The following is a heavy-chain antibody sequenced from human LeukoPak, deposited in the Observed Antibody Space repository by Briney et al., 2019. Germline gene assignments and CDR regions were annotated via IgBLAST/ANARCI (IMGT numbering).Heavy chain of an antibody. D-gene: IGHD3-16*01. CDR3: VKDTGGPSYYYYYGMDV. J-gene: IGHJ6*02. CDR1: GFNFDDFA. Sequence: GGSLRLSCAASGFNFDDFAMHWVRQAPGKGLQWVAGINWNSDFIGYADSVRGRFTISRDNGENSLYLQMNSLRAEDTALYYYVKDTGGPSYYYYYGMDVWGQGTTVTVSS. CDR2: INWNSDFI. V-gene: IGHV3-9*01.